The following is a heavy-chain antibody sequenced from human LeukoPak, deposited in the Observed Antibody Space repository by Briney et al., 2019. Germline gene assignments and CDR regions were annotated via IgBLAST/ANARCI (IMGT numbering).Heavy chain of an antibody. D-gene: IGHD6-6*01. J-gene: IGHJ4*02. Sequence: SETLSLTCTVSGGPISSHYWSWIRQPPGKGLEWIGYIYYSGTTSYNPSLKSRVTISVDTSKTRFSLKLSSVTAADTAVYYCARGVGSISSNFDCWGLGTLVTVYS. CDR1: GGPISSHY. V-gene: IGHV4-59*11. CDR2: IYYSGTT. CDR3: ARGVGSISSNFDC.